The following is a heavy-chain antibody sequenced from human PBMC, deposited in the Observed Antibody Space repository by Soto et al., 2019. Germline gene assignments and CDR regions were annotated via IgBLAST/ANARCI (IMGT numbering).Heavy chain of an antibody. CDR2: ISWDGGST. D-gene: IGHD1-26*01. Sequence: GGSLRLSCAASGFTFDDYTMHWVRQAPGKGLEWVSLISWDGGSTYYADSVKGRFTISRDNSKNSLYLQMNSLRTEDTALYYCAKGDIVGATGNYYYYGMDVWGKAPTVTV. J-gene: IGHJ6*04. CDR3: AKGDIVGATGNYYYYGMDV. V-gene: IGHV3-43*01. CDR1: GFTFDDYT.